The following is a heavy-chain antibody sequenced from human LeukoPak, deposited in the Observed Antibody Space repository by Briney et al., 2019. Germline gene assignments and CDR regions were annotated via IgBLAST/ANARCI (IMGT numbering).Heavy chain of an antibody. Sequence: GGSLRLSCAASGFTFSSYAMSWVRQAPGKGLEWVSAISGSGGSTYYADSVKGRFTISRDNSKNTLYLQMNSLRAEDTAVYYCAEDPETYYYYGMDVWGQGTTVTVSS. J-gene: IGHJ6*02. V-gene: IGHV3-23*01. CDR2: ISGSGGST. CDR3: AEDPETYYYYGMDV. CDR1: GFTFSSYA.